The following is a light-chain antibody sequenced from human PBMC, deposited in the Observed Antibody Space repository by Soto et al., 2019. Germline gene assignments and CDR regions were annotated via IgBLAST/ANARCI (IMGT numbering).Light chain of an antibody. V-gene: IGKV1-9*01. Sequence: DIQLTQSPSFLSASVGDRVTITCRASQGISSYVAGYEQKPGKAPKLLIYAVSTLQSGVPPRFSGSASGTEFTLTISSLQAEDFETYYCQQLYSYRLTFAGGTKVEIK. CDR1: QGISSY. J-gene: IGKJ4*02. CDR2: AVS. CDR3: QQLYSYRLT.